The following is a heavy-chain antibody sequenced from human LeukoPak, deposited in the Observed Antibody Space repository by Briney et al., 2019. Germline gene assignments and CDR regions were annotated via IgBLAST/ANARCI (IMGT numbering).Heavy chain of an antibody. CDR2: INPSGDTT. CDR1: GFTFTTYF. CDR3: ARDRNGDQRANAFDI. Sequence: ASVKVSCKASGFTFTTYFMRWVRQAPGQGLEWMGKINPSGDTTTYAQKFQGRVTMTRDTSTSTVYMELRSLRSEDTAVYYCARDRNGDQRANAFDIWGQGTMVTVSS. J-gene: IGHJ3*02. V-gene: IGHV1-46*01. D-gene: IGHD2-21*02.